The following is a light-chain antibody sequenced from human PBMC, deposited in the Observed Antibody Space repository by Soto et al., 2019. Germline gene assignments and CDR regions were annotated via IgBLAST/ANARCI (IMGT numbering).Light chain of an antibody. V-gene: IGKV1-39*01. J-gene: IGKJ3*01. CDR1: QSIRSS. CDR2: GTS. CDR3: LQKYFYPFT. Sequence: DIRMTQSPSSLSASVGDRVTISCRASQSIRSSLHWYQQRPGTPPNLLIYGTSSLQSGVPSRFRGSGSGTDFTLTISGVQPEDFATYYCLQKYFYPFTFGPGTKVDIK.